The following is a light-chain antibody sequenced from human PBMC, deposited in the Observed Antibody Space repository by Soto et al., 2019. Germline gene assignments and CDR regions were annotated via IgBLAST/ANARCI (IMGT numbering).Light chain of an antibody. J-gene: IGLJ2*01. CDR2: DVT. Sequence: QSALTQPPSASGSPGQSVTISCTGASSDVGGYNFVSWYQHHPGKAPRLMIYDVTQRPSRVPDRFSGSKSGNTASLTVSGLQVDDEAYYYCSSYAGSSIPVAFGGGTKLTV. CDR3: SSYAGSSIPVA. V-gene: IGLV2-8*01. CDR1: SSDVGGYNF.